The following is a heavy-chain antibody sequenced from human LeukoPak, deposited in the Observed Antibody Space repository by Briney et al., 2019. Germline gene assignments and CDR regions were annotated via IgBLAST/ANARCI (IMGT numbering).Heavy chain of an antibody. CDR2: IYYTGRT. J-gene: IGHJ3*02. CDR3: GRDLTGSDAFDI. V-gene: IGHV4-59*13. D-gene: IGHD1-14*01. CDR1: GGSLRSYY. Sequence: PSETLSLTCTVSGGSLRSYYWSWIRQPPGKGLEWIGYIYYTGRTNYNPSLESRITISVDTPKNQSSLKVSSVTAADTAVYYCGRDLTGSDAFDIWGQGTMVTVSS.